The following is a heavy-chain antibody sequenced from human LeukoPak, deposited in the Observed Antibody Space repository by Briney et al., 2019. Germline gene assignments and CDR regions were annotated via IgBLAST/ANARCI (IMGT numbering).Heavy chain of an antibody. D-gene: IGHD3-10*01. CDR2: IYHSGST. V-gene: IGHV4-38-2*01. CDR3: ASLFRSMVRGVIDHAFDI. J-gene: IGHJ3*02. CDR1: GYSISSGYY. Sequence: SETLSLTCAVSGYSISSGYYWGWIRQPPGKGLEWIGSIYHSGSTYYNPSLKSRVTISVDTSKNQFSLKLSSVPAADTAVYYCASLFRSMVRGVIDHAFDIWGQGTMVTVSS.